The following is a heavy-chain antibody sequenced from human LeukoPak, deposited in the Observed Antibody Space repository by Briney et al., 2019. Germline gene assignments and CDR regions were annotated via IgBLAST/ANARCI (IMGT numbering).Heavy chain of an antibody. CDR1: GGSISDYY. J-gene: IGHJ4*02. CDR3: ARGPPPDFDC. V-gene: IGHV4-4*07. Sequence: SQTLSLTCPVSGGSISDYYWSWIRQPAGKGLEWIGRIYTTGSTDYNPSLKSRVTMSVDTSKNQFSLKLSSVTAADTAVYYCARGPPPDFDCWGQGTLVTVSS. CDR2: IYTTGST.